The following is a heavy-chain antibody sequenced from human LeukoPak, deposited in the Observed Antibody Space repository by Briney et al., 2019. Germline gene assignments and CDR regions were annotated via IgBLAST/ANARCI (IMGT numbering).Heavy chain of an antibody. CDR1: GGTFSSYA. D-gene: IGHD6-13*01. Sequence: ASVKVSCKASGGTFSSYAISWVRQAPGQGLEWMGGIIPIFGTANYAQKLQGRVTMTTDTSTSTAYMELRSLRSEDTAVYYCARERGIAAAGTFTSGRHYFDYWGQGTLVTVSS. CDR3: ARERGIAAAGTFTSGRHYFDY. V-gene: IGHV1-69*05. CDR2: IIPIFGTA. J-gene: IGHJ4*02.